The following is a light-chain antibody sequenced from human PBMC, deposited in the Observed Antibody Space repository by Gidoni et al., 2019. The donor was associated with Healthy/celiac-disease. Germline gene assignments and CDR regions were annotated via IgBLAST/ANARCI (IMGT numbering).Light chain of an antibody. J-gene: IGLJ2*01. Sequence: QADLTQPPSASGSPGQSVTISCTGTSSDVGGYNYVSWYQQHPGKAPKIMIYEVSKRPSGVPDRFSGSKSGNTASLTVSGLQAEDEADYYCSSYAGSTVVFGGGTKLTVL. CDR2: EVS. V-gene: IGLV2-8*01. CDR1: SSDVGGYNY. CDR3: SSYAGSTVV.